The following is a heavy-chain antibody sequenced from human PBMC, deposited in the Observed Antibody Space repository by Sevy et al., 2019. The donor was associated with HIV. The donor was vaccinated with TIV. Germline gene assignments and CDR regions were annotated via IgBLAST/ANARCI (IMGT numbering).Heavy chain of an antibody. CDR3: ARPNGGPTYYYDSSGYYPLHDAFDI. CDR2: INPNSGGT. CDR1: GYTFTGYY. D-gene: IGHD3-22*01. Sequence: ASVKVSCKASGYTFTGYYMHWVRQAPGQGLEWMGRINPNSGGTIYAQKFQGRVTMTRDTSISTAYMELSRLRSDDTAVYYCARPNGGPTYYYDSSGYYPLHDAFDIWGQGTMVTVSS. V-gene: IGHV1-2*06. J-gene: IGHJ3*02.